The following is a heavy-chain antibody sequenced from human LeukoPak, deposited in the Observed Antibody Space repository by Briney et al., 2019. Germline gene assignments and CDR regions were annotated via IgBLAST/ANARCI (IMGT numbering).Heavy chain of an antibody. CDR3: ARIGRFMGWFDP. CDR2: ISSSGSTI. Sequence: GGSLRLSCAASGFTFSSYEMNWVRQAPGKGLEWVSYISSSGSTIYYADSVKGRFTISRDNAKNSLYLQMNSLRAEDTAVYYCARIGRFMGWFDPWGQGTLVTVSS. D-gene: IGHD3-16*01. J-gene: IGHJ5*02. V-gene: IGHV3-48*03. CDR1: GFTFSSYE.